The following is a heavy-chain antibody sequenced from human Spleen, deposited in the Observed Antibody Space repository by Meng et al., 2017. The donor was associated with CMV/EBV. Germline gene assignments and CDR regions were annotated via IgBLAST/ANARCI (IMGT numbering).Heavy chain of an antibody. V-gene: IGHV3-30*02. CDR1: GFTFSSYG. CDR2: IRYDGSKT. Sequence: GESLKISCAASGFTFSSYGMHWVRQAPGKGLEWVAFIRYDGSKTYYADSAKGRFTISRDNSKNTLYLQMNSLKPEDAAIYYCERDANGNDAAFDIWGQGTMVTVSS. CDR3: ERDANGNDAAFDI. D-gene: IGHD2-8*01. J-gene: IGHJ3*02.